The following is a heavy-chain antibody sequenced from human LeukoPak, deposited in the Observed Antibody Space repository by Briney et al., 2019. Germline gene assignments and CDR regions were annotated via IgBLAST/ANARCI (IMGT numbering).Heavy chain of an antibody. D-gene: IGHD3-22*01. J-gene: IGHJ4*02. V-gene: IGHV1-18*01. CDR1: GYTFTSYD. Sequence: ASVKVSCKASGYTFTSYDINWVRQAPGQGLEWMGWISAYNGNTNYAQKLQGRVTMTTDTSTSTAYMELRSLRSDDTAVYYCARAVGYYYDSSGAGNYWGQGTLVTVSS. CDR3: ARAVGYYYDSSGAGNY. CDR2: ISAYNGNT.